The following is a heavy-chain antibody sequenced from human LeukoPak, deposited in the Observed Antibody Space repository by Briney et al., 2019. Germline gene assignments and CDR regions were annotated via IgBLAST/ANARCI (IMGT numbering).Heavy chain of an antibody. CDR1: GFTFSSYA. CDR3: AKRDRGFMVRGVTYYFDY. V-gene: IGHV3-23*01. Sequence: GGSLRLSCAASGFTFSSYAMSWVRQAPGKGLEWVSAISGSGGSTYYADSVKGRFTISRDNSKNTLYLQMNSLRAEDTAVYYCAKRDRGFMVRGVTYYFDYWGQRTLVTVSS. CDR2: ISGSGGST. J-gene: IGHJ4*02. D-gene: IGHD3-10*01.